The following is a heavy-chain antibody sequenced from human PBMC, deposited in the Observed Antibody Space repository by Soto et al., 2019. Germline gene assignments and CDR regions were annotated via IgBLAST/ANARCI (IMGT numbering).Heavy chain of an antibody. D-gene: IGHD3-16*02. CDR2: ISSSGSTI. V-gene: IGHV3-48*03. Sequence: PGGSLRLSCAASGFTFSSYEMNWVRQAPGKGLEWVSYISSSGSTIYYADSVKGRFTISRDNAKNSLYLQMNSLRAEDTAVYYCARDRRVVYVWGSYRFFDYWGQGTLVTVSS. J-gene: IGHJ4*02. CDR3: ARDRRVVYVWGSYRFFDY. CDR1: GFTFSSYE.